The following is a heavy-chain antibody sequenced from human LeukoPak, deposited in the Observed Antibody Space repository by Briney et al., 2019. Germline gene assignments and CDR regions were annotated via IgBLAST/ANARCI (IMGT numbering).Heavy chain of an antibody. CDR2: ISTSGRAT. Sequence: GGSLRLSCAASGFTFSNYGMRWVRQAPEKGLQWVSTISTSGRATYYADSVEGRFTISRDNSKNTLYLQMNSLRADDTAVYYCAKARGSSVYEQFDYWGQGTQVTVSP. J-gene: IGHJ4*02. D-gene: IGHD5/OR15-5a*01. V-gene: IGHV3-23*01. CDR1: GFTFSNYG. CDR3: AKARGSSVYEQFDY.